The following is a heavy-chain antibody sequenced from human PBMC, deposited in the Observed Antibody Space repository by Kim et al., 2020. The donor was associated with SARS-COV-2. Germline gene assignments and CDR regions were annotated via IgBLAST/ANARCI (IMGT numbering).Heavy chain of an antibody. V-gene: IGHV1-69*01. CDR3: ATTTVTKYWYFDL. D-gene: IGHD4-17*01. Sequence: YAQKFQGRVTITADESTSTAYMELSSLRSEDTAVYYCATTTVTKYWYFDLWGRGTLVTVSS. J-gene: IGHJ2*01.